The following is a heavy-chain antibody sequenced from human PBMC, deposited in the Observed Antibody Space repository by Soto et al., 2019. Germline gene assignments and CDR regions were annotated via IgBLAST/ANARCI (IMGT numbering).Heavy chain of an antibody. V-gene: IGHV4-59*08. CDR2: IYYSGST. CDR3: ARQIGNRALLFLEWAPGEQYYFDY. J-gene: IGHJ4*02. D-gene: IGHD3-3*01. Sequence: PSETLSLTCTVSGGSISSYYWSWIRQPPGKGLEWIGYIYYSGSTNYNPSLKSRVTISVDTSKNQFSLKLSSVTAADTAVYYCARQIGNRALLFLEWAPGEQYYFDYWGQGTLVTVSS. CDR1: GGSISSYY.